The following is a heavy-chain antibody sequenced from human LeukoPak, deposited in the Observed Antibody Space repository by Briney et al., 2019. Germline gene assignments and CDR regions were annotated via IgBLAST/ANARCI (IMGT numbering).Heavy chain of an antibody. CDR2: INHSGST. CDR1: GGSFSGYY. D-gene: IGHD5-24*01. Sequence: SETLSLTCAVYGGSFSGYYWSWIRQPPGKGLEWIGEINHSGSTNCNPSLKSRVTISVDTSKNQFSLKLSSVTAADTAVYYCARGEMATKPLDYWGQGTLVTVSS. J-gene: IGHJ4*02. CDR3: ARGEMATKPLDY. V-gene: IGHV4-34*01.